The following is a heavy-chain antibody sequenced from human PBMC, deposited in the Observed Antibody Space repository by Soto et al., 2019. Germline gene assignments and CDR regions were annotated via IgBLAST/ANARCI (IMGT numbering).Heavy chain of an antibody. J-gene: IGHJ4*02. CDR1: GGSISSSTYY. Sequence: SETLSLTCTVSGGSISSSTYYWGWIRQPPGKGLEWIGTIYYSGTTYYNPSLKSRVTISVDTSKIQFSLRLSSVTAADTAVYYCARPRLVSGSFYFDNWGQGTLVTVSS. CDR2: IYYSGTT. D-gene: IGHD1-26*01. V-gene: IGHV4-39*01. CDR3: ARPRLVSGSFYFDN.